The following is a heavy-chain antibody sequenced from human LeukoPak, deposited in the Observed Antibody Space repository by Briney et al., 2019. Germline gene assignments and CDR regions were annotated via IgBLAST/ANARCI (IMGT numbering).Heavy chain of an antibody. CDR2: IYYSGDT. D-gene: IGHD4-17*01. J-gene: IGHJ2*01. V-gene: IGHV4-59*01. CDR1: GGSINTYY. Sequence: SETLSLTCTVSGGSINTYYWSWLRQPPGKGLEWIGYIYYSGDTNYNPSLRSRVTISEDTSKNQFSLKLSSVTAADTAMYYCARGLNYGDYPEGWCFDLWGRGTLVTVSS. CDR3: ARGLNYGDYPEGWCFDL.